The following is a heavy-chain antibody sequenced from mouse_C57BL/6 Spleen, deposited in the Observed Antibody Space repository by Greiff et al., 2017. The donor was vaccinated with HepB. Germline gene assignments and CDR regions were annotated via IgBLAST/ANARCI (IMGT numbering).Heavy chain of an antibody. V-gene: IGHV1-80*01. CDR2: IYPGDGDT. J-gene: IGHJ4*01. CDR3: VRNYYGSSYNYAMDY. CDR1: GYAFSSYW. Sequence: QVQLQQSGAELVKPGASVKISCKASGYAFSSYWMNWVKQRPGKGLAWIGQIYPGDGDTNYNGKFKGKATLTADKSSSTAYMQLSSLTSEDSAVYFCVRNYYGSSYNYAMDYWGQGTSVTVSS. D-gene: IGHD1-1*01.